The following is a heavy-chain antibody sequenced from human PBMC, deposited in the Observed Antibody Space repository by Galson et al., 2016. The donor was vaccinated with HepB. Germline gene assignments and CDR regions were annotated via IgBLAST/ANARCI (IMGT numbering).Heavy chain of an antibody. J-gene: IGHJ3*02. CDR1: GGTFSSYA. Sequence: SCKASGGTFSSYAISWVRQAPGQGLEWMGGIIPLFGTANYAQKFQGRVTITADESTSTAYMELSSLRSEDTAVYYCARDSIYRSAWYYAFDIWGQGTMVTVSS. V-gene: IGHV1-69*01. CDR2: IIPLFGTA. CDR3: ARDSIYRSAWYYAFDI. D-gene: IGHD6-13*01.